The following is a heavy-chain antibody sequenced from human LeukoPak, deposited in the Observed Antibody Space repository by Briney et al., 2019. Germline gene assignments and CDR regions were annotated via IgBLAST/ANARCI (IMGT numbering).Heavy chain of an antibody. CDR3: ARERGSSLDY. J-gene: IGHJ4*02. V-gene: IGHV3-30*03. D-gene: IGHD1-26*01. CDR2: ISYDGSNK. CDR1: GFTFSSYG. Sequence: GGSLRLSCAASGFTFSSYGMHWVRQAPGNGLEWVAVISYDGSNKYYADSVKGRFTISRDNSKNTLYLQMNSLRAEDTAVYYCARERGSSLDYWGQGTLVTVSS.